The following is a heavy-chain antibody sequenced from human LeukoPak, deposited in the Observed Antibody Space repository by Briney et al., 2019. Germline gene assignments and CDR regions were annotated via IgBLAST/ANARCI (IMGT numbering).Heavy chain of an antibody. J-gene: IGHJ4*02. D-gene: IGHD6-19*01. CDR2: ISGSGGST. Sequence: GGSLRLSCAVSGFTVSSIYMSWVRQAPGKGLEWVSAISGSGGSTYYADSVKGRFTISRDNSKNTLYLQMNSLRAEDTAVYYCAKLSDSSGWYFDYWGQGTLVTVSS. CDR1: GFTVSSIY. CDR3: AKLSDSSGWYFDY. V-gene: IGHV3-23*01.